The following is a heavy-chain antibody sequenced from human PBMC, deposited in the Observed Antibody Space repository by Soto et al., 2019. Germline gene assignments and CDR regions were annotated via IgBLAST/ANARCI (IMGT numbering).Heavy chain of an antibody. D-gene: IGHD3-22*01. CDR2: TYYRSKWYN. V-gene: IGHV6-1*01. CDR1: GDGVSSNSAA. J-gene: IGHJ3*02. Sequence: PSQTLSLTCAISGDGVSSNSAAWNWIRQSPSRGLEWLGRTYYRSKWYNDYAVSVKSRITINPDTSKNQFSLQLNSVTPEDTAVYYCARDLFGYYDSSGYLDPRPHDAFDIWGQGTMVTVSS. CDR3: ARDLFGYYDSSGYLDPRPHDAFDI.